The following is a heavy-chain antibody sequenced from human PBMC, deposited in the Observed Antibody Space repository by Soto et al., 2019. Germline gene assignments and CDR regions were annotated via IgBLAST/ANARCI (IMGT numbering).Heavy chain of an antibody. CDR1: GYTFTRYA. CDR3: ARSYSSSSLYYYYMDV. J-gene: IGHJ6*03. CDR2: ITDGNGNT. D-gene: IGHD6-6*01. Sequence: QVQLVQSGAEVKKPGASVKVSCKASGYTFTRYAMPWVRQAPGQRLGWMGWITDGNGNTKYSQKFHGRVTNTRATSASTAYMELSSLRSEDTAVYYCARSYSSSSLYYYYMDVLGKGTTVTVSS. V-gene: IGHV1-3*01.